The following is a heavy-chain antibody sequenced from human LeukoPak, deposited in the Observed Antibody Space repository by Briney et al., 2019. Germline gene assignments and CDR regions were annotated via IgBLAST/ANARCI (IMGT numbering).Heavy chain of an antibody. J-gene: IGHJ5*02. D-gene: IGHD6-19*01. CDR1: GGSFSGYY. V-gene: IGHV4-34*01. CDR3: AVYSSGLLS. CDR2: INHSGST. Sequence: SSETLSLTCAVYGGSFSGYYWSWIRQPPGKGLEWIGEINHSGSTNYNPSLKSRVTMSVDTSKNQFSLKLSSVTAADTAVYYCAVYSSGLLSWGQGTLVTVSS.